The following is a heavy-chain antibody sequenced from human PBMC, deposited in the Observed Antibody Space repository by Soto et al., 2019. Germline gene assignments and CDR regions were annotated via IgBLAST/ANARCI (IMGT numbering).Heavy chain of an antibody. Sequence: SETLSLTCTVSGGSISSGGYYWSWIRQHPGKGLEWIGYIYYSGSTYYNPSLKSRVTISVDTSKNQFSLKLSSVTAADTAVYYCATGGVFSGPFDYWGQGTLVTVSS. CDR3: ATGGVFSGPFDY. D-gene: IGHD3-10*01. CDR2: IYYSGST. CDR1: GGSISSGGYY. J-gene: IGHJ4*02. V-gene: IGHV4-31*03.